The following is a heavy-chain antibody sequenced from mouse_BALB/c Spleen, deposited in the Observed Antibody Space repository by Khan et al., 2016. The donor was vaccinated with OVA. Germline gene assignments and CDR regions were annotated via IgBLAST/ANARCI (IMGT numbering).Heavy chain of an antibody. CDR1: GFTFSSYA. CDR2: ISSGGTT. CDR3: AREAYRYDEYYFDY. V-gene: IGHV5-6-5*01. J-gene: IGHJ2*01. D-gene: IGHD2-14*01. Sequence: EVELVESGGGSVKPGGSLKLSCAVSGFTFSSYAMSWVRQTPEKRLEWVASISSGGTTYYPDSVKGRFTISRDNARNILYLQMNRLRFEDMAMYYCAREAYRYDEYYFDYWGQGTTLTVSS.